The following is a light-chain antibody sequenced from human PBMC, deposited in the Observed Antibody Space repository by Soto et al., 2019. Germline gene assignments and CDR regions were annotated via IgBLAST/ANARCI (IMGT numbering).Light chain of an antibody. CDR3: QQGYSRPRT. CDR1: QSISTS. CDR2: TSS. Sequence: DIQLTQSPSSLSASVGDRVTITCRASQSISTSLNWYQQKPGKAPNLLIFTSSNLESGVPSRFSGSGSGTDFTLTISSLQPEDFATYFCQQGYSRPRTFGQGTEVDNK. J-gene: IGKJ1*01. V-gene: IGKV1-39*01.